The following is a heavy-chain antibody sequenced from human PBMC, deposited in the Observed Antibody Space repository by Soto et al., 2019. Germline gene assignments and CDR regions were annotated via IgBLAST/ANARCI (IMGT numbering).Heavy chain of an antibody. Sequence: EVQLVESGGGLVQPGGSLRLSCAASGFTFSSYSMNWVRQAPGKGLEWVSYISSSSSTIYYADSVKGRFTISRDNAKNSLYLQMNSLRDEDTAVYYCATQKRTPYEGDPHAFDIWGQGTMVTVSS. D-gene: IGHD3-16*01. CDR1: GFTFSSYS. CDR3: ATQKRTPYEGDPHAFDI. J-gene: IGHJ3*02. CDR2: ISSSSSTI. V-gene: IGHV3-48*02.